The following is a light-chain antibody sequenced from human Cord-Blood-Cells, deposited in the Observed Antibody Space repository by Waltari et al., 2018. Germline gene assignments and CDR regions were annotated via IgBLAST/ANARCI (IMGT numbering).Light chain of an antibody. CDR3: SSYTSSSTLVV. Sequence: QSALTQPASVYGSPGQSLTISCTGTSPDLGCYIYFSWYHKHPGKAPKLMIYDVSNRPSWVSNRFSGSKSGNTASLTISGLQAEDESDYYCSSYTSSSTLVVFGGGTKLTVL. J-gene: IGLJ2*01. CDR2: DVS. CDR1: SPDLGCYIY. V-gene: IGLV2-14*01.